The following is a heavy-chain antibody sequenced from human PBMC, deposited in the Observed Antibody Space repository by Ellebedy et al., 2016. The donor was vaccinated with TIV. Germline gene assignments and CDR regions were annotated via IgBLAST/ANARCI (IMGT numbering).Heavy chain of an antibody. CDR1: GFSFSTYW. CDR2: IRGDGDGT. V-gene: IGHV3-74*01. D-gene: IGHD6-19*01. J-gene: IGHJ4*02. Sequence: GGSLRLSCAASGFSFSTYWMHWVRQAPGKGLVWVSRIRGDGDGTSYADSVKGRFTISRDNSKNTLYLQMNSLRAEDTAVYYCARDALPGIAVAGPLDYWGQGTLVTVSS. CDR3: ARDALPGIAVAGPLDY.